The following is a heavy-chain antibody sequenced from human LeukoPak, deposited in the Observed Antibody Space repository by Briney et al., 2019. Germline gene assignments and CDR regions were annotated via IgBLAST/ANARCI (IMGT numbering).Heavy chain of an antibody. Sequence: GGSLRLSCAASGFTFSSYSMNWVRQAPGKGLEWVSSISSSSSYIYYADSVKGRFTISRDNAKNSLYLQMNSLRAEDTAVYYCAREVVYSNYAFDYWGQGTLVTDSS. CDR1: GFTFSSYS. CDR2: ISSSSSYI. J-gene: IGHJ4*02. V-gene: IGHV3-21*01. CDR3: AREVVYSNYAFDY. D-gene: IGHD4-11*01.